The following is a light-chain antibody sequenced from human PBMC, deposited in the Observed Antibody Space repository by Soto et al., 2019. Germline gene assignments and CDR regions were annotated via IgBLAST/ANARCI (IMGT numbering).Light chain of an antibody. CDR1: QNIDTW. J-gene: IGKJ2*01. V-gene: IGKV1-5*03. Sequence: DIQMTQSPSTLSASVGDRVTVTCRASQNIDTWLAWYQQKPGKAPKLLIYKTSSLESGVPSRFSGSGSGTEFTLTISSLQPDDLATYYCQQYKTLYTFGQGTNLEIK. CDR3: QQYKTLYT. CDR2: KTS.